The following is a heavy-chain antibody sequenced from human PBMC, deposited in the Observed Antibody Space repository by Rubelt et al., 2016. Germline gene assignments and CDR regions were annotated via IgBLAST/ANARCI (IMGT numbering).Heavy chain of an antibody. CDR1: GGSFDGYH. J-gene: IGHJ4*02. Sequence: QVQLQQWGAGLLKPSETLSLTCIVYGGSFDGYHWTWIRQPPGKGLEWIGDSNDSGSTNYNPSLKSRVTISVDTFKNQFSLKLSSVTAADTAVYYCARGYIYGPQYDFWGQGTLVTVSS. CDR3: ARGYIYGPQYDF. V-gene: IGHV4-34*01. D-gene: IGHD5-18*01. CDR2: SNDSGST.